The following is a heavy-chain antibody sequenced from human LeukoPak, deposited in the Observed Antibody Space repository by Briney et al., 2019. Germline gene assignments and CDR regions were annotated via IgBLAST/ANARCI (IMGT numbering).Heavy chain of an antibody. CDR1: GFTFSNYG. CDR2: ISGRGDNT. CDR3: AKGDCSSTSCQRSEYFDY. J-gene: IGHJ4*02. D-gene: IGHD2-2*01. Sequence: GGSLRLSYAASGFTFSNYGMHWVRQAPGKGLEWVSAISGRGDNTYYTDSVKGRFTISRDNSKNTLYLQMNSLRAEDTAVYYCAKGDCSSTSCQRSEYFDYWGQGTLVTVSS. V-gene: IGHV3-23*01.